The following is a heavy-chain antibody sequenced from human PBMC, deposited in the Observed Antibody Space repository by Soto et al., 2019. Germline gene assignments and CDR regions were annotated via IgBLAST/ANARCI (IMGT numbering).Heavy chain of an antibody. CDR3: ASPNYYDFWSGYYLPYYYYGMDV. V-gene: IGHV3-30-3*01. D-gene: IGHD3-3*01. Sequence: GGSLRLSCAASGFTFSSYAMHWVRQAPGKGLEWVAVISYDGSNKYYADSVKGRFTISRDNSKNTLYLQMNSLRAEDTAVYYCASPNYYDFWSGYYLPYYYYGMDVWGQGTTVTVSS. CDR1: GFTFSSYA. CDR2: ISYDGSNK. J-gene: IGHJ6*02.